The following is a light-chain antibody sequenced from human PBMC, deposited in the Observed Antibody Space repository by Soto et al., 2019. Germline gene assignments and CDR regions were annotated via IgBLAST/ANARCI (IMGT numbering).Light chain of an antibody. CDR3: QQRSNWPPVYT. J-gene: IGKJ2*01. V-gene: IGKV3-11*01. CDR1: QSVSSY. Sequence: EIVLTQSPATLSLSPGERATLSCRASQSVSSYLAWYQQKPGQAPRLLIYDASNRATGIPARFSGSGSGTDFTHTISSLEPEDFAVYYGQQRSNWPPVYTFGQGTKLEIK. CDR2: DAS.